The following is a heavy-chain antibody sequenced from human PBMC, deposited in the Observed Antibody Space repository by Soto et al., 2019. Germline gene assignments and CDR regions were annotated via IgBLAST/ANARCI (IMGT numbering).Heavy chain of an antibody. Sequence: PSEILSVTCSVADGSISSGGYYWSWIRQHPGKGLEWIGYIYYSGSTYYNPSLKSRVTISVDTSKNQFSLKLSSVTAADTAVYYCARLDTIFGVVTTENAFDIWGQGTMVTVSS. CDR3: ARLDTIFGVVTTENAFDI. D-gene: IGHD3-3*01. J-gene: IGHJ3*02. CDR2: IYYSGST. V-gene: IGHV4-31*03. CDR1: DGSISSGGYY.